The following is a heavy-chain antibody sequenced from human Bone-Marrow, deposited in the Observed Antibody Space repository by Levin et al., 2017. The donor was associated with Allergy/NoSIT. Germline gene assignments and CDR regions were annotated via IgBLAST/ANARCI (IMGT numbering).Heavy chain of an antibody. D-gene: IGHD3-16*01. CDR1: GFTLSNYA. Sequence: GGSLRLSCAAPGFTLSNYAMTWVRQAPGKGLEWVSIMNGKSDKTYYADSVKGRFTISRDNSKNTLNLQMNSLRAEDTAVYYCAKIKRIMITFGGVIAFDGFDVWGQGTTVTVSS. CDR2: MNGKSDKT. CDR3: AKIKRIMITFGGVIAFDGFDV. V-gene: IGHV3-23*01. J-gene: IGHJ3*01.